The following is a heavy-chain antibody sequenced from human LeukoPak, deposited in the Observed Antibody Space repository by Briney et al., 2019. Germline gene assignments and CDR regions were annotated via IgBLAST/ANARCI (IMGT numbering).Heavy chain of an antibody. V-gene: IGHV3-30-3*01. D-gene: IGHD5-18*01. CDR2: ISYDGSNK. CDR3: ARDRYSYGCFDY. J-gene: IGHJ4*02. CDR1: GFTFSSYA. Sequence: GGSLTLSCAASGFTFSSYAMHWVRQAPGKGLEWVAVISYDGSNKYYADSVKGRFTISRDNSKNTLYLQMNSLRAEDTAVYYCARDRYSYGCFDYWGQGTLVSVSS.